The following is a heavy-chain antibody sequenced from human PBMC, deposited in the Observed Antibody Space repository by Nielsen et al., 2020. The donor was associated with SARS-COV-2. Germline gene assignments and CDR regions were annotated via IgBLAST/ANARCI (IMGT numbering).Heavy chain of an antibody. Sequence: WVRQAPGQGLEWMGWISAYNGNTNYAQKLQGRVTMTTDTSTSTAYMELSSLRSEDTAVYYCARDQIGRDGYIPNSYYFDYWGQGTLVTVSS. D-gene: IGHD5-24*01. V-gene: IGHV1-18*01. CDR3: ARDQIGRDGYIPNSYYFDY. J-gene: IGHJ4*02. CDR2: ISAYNGNT.